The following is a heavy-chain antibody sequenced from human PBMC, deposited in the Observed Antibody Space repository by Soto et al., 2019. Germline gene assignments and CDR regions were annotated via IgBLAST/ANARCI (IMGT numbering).Heavy chain of an antibody. D-gene: IGHD4-17*01. CDR3: ARDRRYGDFDY. V-gene: IGHV4-39*07. J-gene: IGHJ4*02. CDR1: GGSISSSSYY. CDR2: IYYRGTT. Sequence: PSETLSLTCTVSGGSISSSSYYWGWIRQPTGKGLEWIGNIYYRGTTYYNPSLKSRVTISVDTSKNQFSLKLSSVTAADTAVYYCARDRRYGDFDYWGQGTLVTVS.